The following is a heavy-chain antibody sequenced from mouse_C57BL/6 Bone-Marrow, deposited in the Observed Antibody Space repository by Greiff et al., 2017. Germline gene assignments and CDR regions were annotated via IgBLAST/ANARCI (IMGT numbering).Heavy chain of an antibody. J-gene: IGHJ3*01. D-gene: IGHD1-1*01. Sequence: EVHLVESEGGLVQPGSSLKLSCTASGFTFSDYYMAWVRQVPEKGLEWVAHINYDGSSTYYLDSLKSRFIISRDNAKNILYLQMSSLKSEDTATYYCARGPLYYCSILEFAYWGQGTLVTVSA. CDR1: GFTFSDYY. CDR3: ARGPLYYCSILEFAY. V-gene: IGHV5-16*01. CDR2: INYDGSST.